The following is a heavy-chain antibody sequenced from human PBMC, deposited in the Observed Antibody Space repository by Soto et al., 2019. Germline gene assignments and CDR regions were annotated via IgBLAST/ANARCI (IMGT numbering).Heavy chain of an antibody. J-gene: IGHJ6*02. D-gene: IGHD3-3*01. CDR1: GSTFSSSE. Sequence: PVGSLRLSCAASGSTFSSSEMHWVRQAPGKGLEWVSYISKSSSVIYYADSVKGRFTISRDNAKNLLYLQMNSLRAEDTAVYFCASVNSRFSYGIDVWGQGTTVTVSS. CDR2: ISKSSSVI. CDR3: ASVNSRFSYGIDV. V-gene: IGHV3-48*03.